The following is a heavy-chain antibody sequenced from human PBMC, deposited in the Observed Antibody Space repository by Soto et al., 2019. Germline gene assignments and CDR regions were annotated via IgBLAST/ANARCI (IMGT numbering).Heavy chain of an antibody. CDR3: ARHYGSGSLDY. J-gene: IGHJ4*02. CDR1: GFTFRTYG. V-gene: IGHV3-33*01. Sequence: GGSLRLSCAAPGFTFRTYGMHWVRQAPGKGLEWVALILYDGSNKYYADSVKGRFTISRDSSKNTLYLQMSSLRAEDTAVYYCARHYGSGSLDYWGQGT. CDR2: ILYDGSNK. D-gene: IGHD3-10*01.